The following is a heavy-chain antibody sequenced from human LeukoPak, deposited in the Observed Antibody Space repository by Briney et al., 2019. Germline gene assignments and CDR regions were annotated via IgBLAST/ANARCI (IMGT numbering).Heavy chain of an antibody. V-gene: IGHV1-46*01. CDR1: GYTFTGYY. D-gene: IGHD2-15*01. CDR2: INPSGGST. Sequence: GASVKVSCKASGYTFTGYYIHWMRQAPGQGLEWMGKINPSGGSTSYAQKFQGRVTMTRDTSTSTVYMELCSLRSEDTAVYYCARTIVDGGTNFWGQGTLVTVSS. CDR3: ARTIVDGGTNF. J-gene: IGHJ4*02.